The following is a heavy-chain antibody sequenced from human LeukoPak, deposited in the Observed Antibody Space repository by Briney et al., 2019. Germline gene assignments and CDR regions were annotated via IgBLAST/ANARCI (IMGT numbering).Heavy chain of an antibody. Sequence: GGSLRLSCAASGFSFSNHWMTWVRQAPGKGLEWVANIKQDGSDKNHVDSVKGRFTISRDNAKNTPYLQMNSLRAEDTALYYCARDGTFRLDYWGQGTLVSVSS. CDR3: ARDGTFRLDY. V-gene: IGHV3-7*05. CDR2: IKQDGSDK. D-gene: IGHD1-26*01. CDR1: GFSFSNHW. J-gene: IGHJ4*02.